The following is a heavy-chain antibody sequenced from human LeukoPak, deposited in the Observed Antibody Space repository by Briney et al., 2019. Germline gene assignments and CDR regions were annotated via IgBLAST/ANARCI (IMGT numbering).Heavy chain of an antibody. CDR3: AKDGGYCSGGSCYGLCDY. CDR1: GFTFSSYA. J-gene: IGHJ4*02. V-gene: IGHV3-23*01. CDR2: ISGSGGST. Sequence: GGSLRLSCAASGFTFSSYAMSWVRQAPGKGLEWVSAISGSGGSTHYADSVKGRFTISRDNSKNTLYLQMNSLRAEDTAVYYCAKDGGYCSGGSCYGLCDYWGQGTLVTVSS. D-gene: IGHD2-15*01.